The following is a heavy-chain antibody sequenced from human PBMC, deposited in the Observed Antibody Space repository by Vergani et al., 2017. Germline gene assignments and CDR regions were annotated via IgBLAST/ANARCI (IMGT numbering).Heavy chain of an antibody. V-gene: IGHV1-18*01. Sequence: QVQLVQSGAEVKKPGASVKVSCKASGYTFTSYGISWVRQAPGQGLEWMGWISAYNGNTNYAQKLQGRVTMTTDTSTSTAYMELRSLRSDDTAVYYCARDKVGAVAGRYYYYYGMDVWGQGTTVTVSS. CDR1: GYTFTSYG. CDR2: ISAYNGNT. CDR3: ARDKVGAVAGRYYYYYGMDV. J-gene: IGHJ6*02. D-gene: IGHD6-19*01.